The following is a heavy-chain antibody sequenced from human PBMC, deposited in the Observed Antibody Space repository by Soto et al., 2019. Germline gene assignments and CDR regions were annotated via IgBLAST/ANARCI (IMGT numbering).Heavy chain of an antibody. CDR1: GFTFSSYG. CDR3: AKEWVYDTSGWSFDY. V-gene: IGHV3-30*18. Sequence: QVQLVESGGGVVQPGRSLRLSCAASGFTFSSYGMHWVRQAPGKGLEWVVVISDDGSNKYYADSLKGRFTISRDNSKNTLYLQMNSLRAEDTAVYYCAKEWVYDTSGWSFDYWGQGTLVTVSS. D-gene: IGHD3-22*01. J-gene: IGHJ4*02. CDR2: ISDDGSNK.